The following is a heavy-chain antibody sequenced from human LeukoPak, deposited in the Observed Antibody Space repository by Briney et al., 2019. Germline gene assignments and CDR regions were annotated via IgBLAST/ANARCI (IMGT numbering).Heavy chain of an antibody. J-gene: IGHJ4*02. Sequence: PGGSLRLSCAASGFTFSSYEMNWVRQAPGKGLEWVSYISSTGYTIYYADSVKSRFTISRDNAKNSLYLQMKSLRAEDTAVYYCARDYDSSGHYYISFDYWGQGTLVTVSS. V-gene: IGHV3-48*03. CDR1: GFTFSSYE. D-gene: IGHD3-22*01. CDR2: ISSTGYTI. CDR3: ARDYDSSGHYYISFDY.